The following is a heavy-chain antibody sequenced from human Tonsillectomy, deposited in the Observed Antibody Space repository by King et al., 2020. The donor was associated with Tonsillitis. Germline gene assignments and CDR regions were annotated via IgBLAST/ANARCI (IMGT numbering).Heavy chain of an antibody. Sequence: QLVQSGGGVVRPGGSLRLSCAASGFSFSDYGLHWVRQAPGKGLEWVAFIRYDASTQYYADSVKGRFSISRDNSQSTLFLQMNSLRAEDTAVYSCAKDCSGFGELFFDSWGQGIQVSVSS. V-gene: IGHV3-30*02. CDR3: AKDCSGFGELFFDS. D-gene: IGHD3-10*01. CDR2: IRYDASTQ. CDR1: GFSFSDYG. J-gene: IGHJ4*02.